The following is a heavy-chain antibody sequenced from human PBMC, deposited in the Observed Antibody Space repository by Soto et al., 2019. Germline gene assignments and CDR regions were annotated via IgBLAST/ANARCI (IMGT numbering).Heavy chain of an antibody. J-gene: IGHJ6*02. V-gene: IGHV3-49*04. CDR3: TRGVVDRGLLGHYYGMDV. CDR2: IRSKAYGGTT. Sequence: GGSLRLSCAASGFTFDDYAMHWVRQAPGKGLEWVGFIRSKAYGGTTEYAASVKGRFTISRDDSKSIAYLQMNSLKTEDTAVYYCTRGVVDRGLLGHYYGMDVWGQGTTVTVSS. D-gene: IGHD2-21*01. CDR1: GFTFDDYA.